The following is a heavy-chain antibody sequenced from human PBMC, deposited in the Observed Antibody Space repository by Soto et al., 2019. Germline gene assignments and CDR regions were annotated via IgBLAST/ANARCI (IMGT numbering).Heavy chain of an antibody. CDR3: ASGVVLMVYAINY. D-gene: IGHD2-8*01. J-gene: IGHJ4*02. CDR2: IYYSGST. V-gene: IGHV4-39*01. Sequence: QLQLQESGPGLVKPSETLSLTCTVSGGSISSSSYYWGWIRQPPGKGLEWIGSIYYSGSTYYNPSLKSRVTISVDTSKSQFSLKLSSVTAADTAVYYCASGVVLMVYAINYWGQGTLVTVSS. CDR1: GGSISSSSYY.